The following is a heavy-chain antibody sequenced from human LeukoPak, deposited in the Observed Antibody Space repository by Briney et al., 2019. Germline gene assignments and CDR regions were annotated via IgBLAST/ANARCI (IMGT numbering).Heavy chain of an antibody. CDR1: GYTFTNFY. CDR2: FDPEDGET. CDR3: ATGAVSP. J-gene: IGHJ4*02. V-gene: IGHV1-24*01. Sequence: GASVKVSCKTSGYTFTNFYMHWVRQAPGKGLEWMGGFDPEDGETIYAQKFQGRVTMTEDTSTDTAYMELSSLRSEDTAVYYCATGAVSPWGQGTLVTVSS.